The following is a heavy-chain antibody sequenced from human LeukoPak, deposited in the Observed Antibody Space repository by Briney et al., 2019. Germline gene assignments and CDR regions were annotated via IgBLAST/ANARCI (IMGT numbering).Heavy chain of an antibody. V-gene: IGHV4-39*01. CDR2: IYYSGST. D-gene: IGHD7-27*01. CDR1: GGSISSYY. CDR3: ARRGDPAGDWFDP. Sequence: KPSETLSLTCTVSGGSISSYYWGWIRQPPGKGLEWIGSIYYSGSTYYNPSLKSRVTISVDTSKNQFSLKLSSVTAADTAVYYCARRGDPAGDWFDPWGQGTLVTVSS. J-gene: IGHJ5*02.